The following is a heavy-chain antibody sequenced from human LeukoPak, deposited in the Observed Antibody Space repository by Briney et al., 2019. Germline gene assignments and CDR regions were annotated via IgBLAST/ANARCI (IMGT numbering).Heavy chain of an antibody. CDR2: IWYDGSNK. D-gene: IGHD6-19*01. V-gene: IGHV3-33*01. J-gene: IGHJ6*02. CDR3: ARWLGSYYYGMDV. Sequence: GGSLRLSCAASGFTFSSYGMHWVRQAPGKGLEWVAVIWYDGSNKYYADSVKGRFTISRDNSKNTLYLQMNSLRAEDTAVYYCARWLGSYYYGMDVWGQGTTVTVSS. CDR1: GFTFSSYG.